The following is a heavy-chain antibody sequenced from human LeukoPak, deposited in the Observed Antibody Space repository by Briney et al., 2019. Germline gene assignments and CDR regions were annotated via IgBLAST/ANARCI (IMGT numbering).Heavy chain of an antibody. V-gene: IGHV3-53*01. CDR2: SYSGGST. J-gene: IGHJ4*02. Sequence: PGGSPRLSRAASRSTSSRHYMSWVRQAPGKGLEWVALSYSGGSTYYADSVEGRFTISRDNSKSMLFLQMNSLRADDTAVYYCARGPYVDGYIRAPFDYWGQGALVTVSS. CDR1: RSTSSRHY. CDR3: ARGPYVDGYIRAPFDY. D-gene: IGHD5-24*01.